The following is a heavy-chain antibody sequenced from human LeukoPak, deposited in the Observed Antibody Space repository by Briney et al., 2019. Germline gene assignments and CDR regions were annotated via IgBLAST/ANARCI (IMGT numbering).Heavy chain of an antibody. CDR1: GGSISSGSYY. CDR2: IYTSGST. V-gene: IGHV4-61*02. J-gene: IGHJ3*02. D-gene: IGHD3-22*01. Sequence: SQTLSLTCTVSGGSISSGSYYWSWIRQPAGKGLEWIGRIYTSGSTNYNPSLKSRVTISVDTSKNQFSLKLSSVTAADTAVYYCARDPRSRVNHYDSSGYPGAFDIWGQGTMVTVSS. CDR3: ARDPRSRVNHYDSSGYPGAFDI.